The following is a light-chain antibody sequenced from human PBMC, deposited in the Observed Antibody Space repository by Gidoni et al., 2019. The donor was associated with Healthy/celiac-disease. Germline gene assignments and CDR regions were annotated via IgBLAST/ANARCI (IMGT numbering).Light chain of an antibody. CDR1: QSVSSIY. V-gene: IGKV3-20*01. CDR3: QQYGSSPTS. Sequence: ELVFTQSPRTLSLSPGERPTLSCSASQSVSSIYLAWYQQKPGQAPRLLIYGASSRATGIPDRFSGSVAGTDFTPTISRLEPDEFAVYYCQQYGSSPTSFGGGTKVEIK. CDR2: GAS. J-gene: IGKJ4*01.